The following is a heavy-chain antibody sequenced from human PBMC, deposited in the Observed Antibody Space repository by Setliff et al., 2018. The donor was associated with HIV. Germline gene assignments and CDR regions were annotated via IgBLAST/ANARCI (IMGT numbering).Heavy chain of an antibody. CDR1: GGSISNYY. J-gene: IGHJ6*03. D-gene: IGHD3-16*01. V-gene: IGHV4-4*07. Sequence: SETLSLTCTVSGGSISNYYWSWIRQPAEKGLEWIGRIYSSGRTNYNPSLKSRVTMSLDTSKNQFSLKLSSVTAADTAFYYCARRSPGGGYYMDVWGKGTTVTVSS. CDR2: IYSSGRT. CDR3: ARRSPGGGYYMDV.